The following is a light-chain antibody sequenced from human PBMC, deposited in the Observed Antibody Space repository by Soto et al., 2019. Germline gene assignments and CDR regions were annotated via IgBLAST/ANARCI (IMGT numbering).Light chain of an antibody. J-gene: IGKJ3*01. V-gene: IGKV1-39*01. Sequence: IQMTQSPPSLSASVGDTVTITCRASQSIRIALNWYQQKPGKAPNLLIYGTSYLRSGVPSRFSGSASGTDFTLTISGLQPEDFATYYCQRSFTKPYTFGAGTRVDF. CDR1: QSIRIA. CDR3: QRSFTKPYT. CDR2: GTS.